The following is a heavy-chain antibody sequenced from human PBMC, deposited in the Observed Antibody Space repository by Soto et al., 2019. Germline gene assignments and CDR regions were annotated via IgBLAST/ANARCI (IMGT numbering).Heavy chain of an antibody. CDR2: ISYDGSNN. V-gene: IGHV3-30*18. D-gene: IGHD3-10*01. Sequence: QVQLVESGGGVVQPGRSLRLSCAASGFTFSSYGMHWVRQAPGKGLEWVAVISYDGSNNYYADSVKGRFTISRDNSKNTLYLQMNSLRAEDTAVYYCAKDIRWFGDPGDYFDYWGQGTLVTVSS. CDR1: GFTFSSYG. J-gene: IGHJ4*02. CDR3: AKDIRWFGDPGDYFDY.